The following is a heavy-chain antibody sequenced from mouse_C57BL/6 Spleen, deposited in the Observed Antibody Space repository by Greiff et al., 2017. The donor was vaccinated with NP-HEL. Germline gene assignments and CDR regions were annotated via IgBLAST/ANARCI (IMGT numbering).Heavy chain of an antibody. V-gene: IGHV3-6*01. CDR1: GYSITSGYY. D-gene: IGHD2-5*01. CDR3: ARVSYYSNLDY. J-gene: IGHJ2*01. CDR2: ISYDGSN. Sequence: EVKLQQSGPGLVKPSQSLSLTCSVTGYSITSGYYWNWIRQFPGNKLEWMGYISYDGSNNYNPSLKKRISITRDTSKNQFFLKLNSVTTEDTATYYCARVSYYSNLDYWGQGTTLTVSS.